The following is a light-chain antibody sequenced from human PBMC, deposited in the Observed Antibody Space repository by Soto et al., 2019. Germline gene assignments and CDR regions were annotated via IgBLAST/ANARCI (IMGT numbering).Light chain of an antibody. V-gene: IGKV1-39*01. J-gene: IGKJ3*01. CDR3: QQSYSTPKFT. CDR2: AAS. CDR1: QSISSY. Sequence: DIQMTQSPSSLSASVGDRVTITCRASQSISSYLNWYQQKPGKAPKLLIYAASSLQSGVPSRFSCSGSVTDFTLTISSLQPEDFATYYCQQSYSTPKFTFGPGTKVDIK.